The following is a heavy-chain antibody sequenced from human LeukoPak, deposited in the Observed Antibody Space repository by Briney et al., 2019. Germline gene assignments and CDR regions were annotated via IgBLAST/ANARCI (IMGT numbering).Heavy chain of an antibody. D-gene: IGHD3-3*01. J-gene: IGHJ3*02. CDR3: ARGLGVLRFLEWRPPSAAFDI. CDR1: GGSISSYY. Sequence: SETLSLTCTVSGGSISSYYWSWIRQPPGKGLEWIGYIYYSGSTNYNPSLESRVTISVDTSKNQFSLRLSSVTAADTAVYYCARGLGVLRFLEWRPPSAAFDIWGQGTMVTVSS. V-gene: IGHV4-59*01. CDR2: IYYSGST.